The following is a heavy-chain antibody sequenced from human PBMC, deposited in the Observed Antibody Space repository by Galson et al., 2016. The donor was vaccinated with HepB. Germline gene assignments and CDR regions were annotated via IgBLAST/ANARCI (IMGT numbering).Heavy chain of an antibody. CDR2: IYWDDDK. Sequence: PSLVKPTQTLTLTCSFSGFSLSSSGVGVGWIRQPPGKALEWLAIIYWDDDKRYSPSLKSRLTLTKDTSKNQVTLTPTNMDPLDTATYYCAHRGFPIFGVVIESSSYAFDFWGQGTLVLVSS. CDR3: AHRGFPIFGVVIESSSYAFDF. J-gene: IGHJ3*01. D-gene: IGHD3-3*01. CDR1: GFSLSSSGVG. V-gene: IGHV2-5*02.